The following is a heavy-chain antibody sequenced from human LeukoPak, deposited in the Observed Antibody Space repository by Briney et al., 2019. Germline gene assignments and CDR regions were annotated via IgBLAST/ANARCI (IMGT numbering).Heavy chain of an antibody. V-gene: IGHV4-39*01. J-gene: IGHJ4*02. Sequence: TASETLSLTCTVSGGSISSSSYYWGRIRQPPGKGLEWIGSIYYSGSTYYNPSLKSRVTISVDTSKNQFSLKLSSVTAADTAVYYCARRSFYCSGGSCYDYWGQGTLVTVSS. CDR2: IYYSGST. CDR3: ARRSFYCSGGSCYDY. CDR1: GGSISSSSYY. D-gene: IGHD2-15*01.